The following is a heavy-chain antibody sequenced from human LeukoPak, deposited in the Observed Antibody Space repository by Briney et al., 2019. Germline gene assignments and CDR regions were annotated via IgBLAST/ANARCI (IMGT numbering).Heavy chain of an antibody. J-gene: IGHJ5*02. CDR3: ARYRLTDSPINWFDP. Sequence: GASVKVSCKASGYTFSSFGITWVRQAPGQGLEWMGWISAYTGIANYAQKLQGRVTKTTDTSTNTAYMELGSLRSDDTAVYYCARYRLTDSPINWFDPWGQGTLVTVSS. D-gene: IGHD1-14*01. CDR2: ISAYTGIA. CDR1: GYTFSSFG. V-gene: IGHV1-18*01.